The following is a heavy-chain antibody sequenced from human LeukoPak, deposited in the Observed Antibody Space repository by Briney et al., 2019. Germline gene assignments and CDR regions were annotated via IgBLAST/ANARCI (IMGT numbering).Heavy chain of an antibody. D-gene: IGHD3-10*01. V-gene: IGHV4-61*05. CDR2: IYYSGST. J-gene: IGHJ4*02. CDR3: ARVRHGSGSFSLDY. Sequence: SETLSLTCTVSGGSISSSSYYWGWIRQPPGKGLEWIGYIYYSGSTNYNPSLKSRVTISVDTSKNQFSLKLSSVTAADTAVYYCARVRHGSGSFSLDYWGQGTLVTVSS. CDR1: GGSISSSSYY.